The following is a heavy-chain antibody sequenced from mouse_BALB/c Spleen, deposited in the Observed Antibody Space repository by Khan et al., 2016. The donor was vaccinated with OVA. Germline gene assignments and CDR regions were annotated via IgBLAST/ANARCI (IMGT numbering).Heavy chain of an antibody. V-gene: IGHV2-6-4*01. CDR1: GFSLSSYN. Sequence: VELVESGPGLVSPSQSLSITCTVSGFSLSSYNIHWVRQPPGKGLEWLGMIWGGGGTNYNSTLKSRLSISKDNSKSQVFLKMNSLQTDDTAMYYYARAYYRYNDYYAMDYWGQGTSVTVSS. CDR3: ARAYYRYNDYYAMDY. CDR2: IWGGGGT. D-gene: IGHD2-14*01. J-gene: IGHJ4*01.